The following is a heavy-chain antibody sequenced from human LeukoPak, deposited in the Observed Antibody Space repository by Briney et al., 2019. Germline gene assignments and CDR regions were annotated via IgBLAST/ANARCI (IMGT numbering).Heavy chain of an antibody. CDR1: GFTFSSYG. CDR3: AKGIVGATRKINFFDY. J-gene: IGHJ4*02. V-gene: IGHV3-33*06. Sequence: PGGSLGLSCAASGFTFSSYGMHWVRQAPGKGLEWVAVIWYDGSNKYYADSVKGRFTISRDNSKNTLYLQMNSLRAEDTAVYYCAKGIVGATRKINFFDYWGQGTLVTVSS. CDR2: IWYDGSNK. D-gene: IGHD1-26*01.